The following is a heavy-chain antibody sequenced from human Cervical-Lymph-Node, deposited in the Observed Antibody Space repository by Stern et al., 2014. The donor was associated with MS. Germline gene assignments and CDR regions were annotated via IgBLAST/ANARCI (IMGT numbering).Heavy chain of an antibody. V-gene: IGHV3-21*01. CDR3: ARARVGDYARSPHLDS. CDR2: ISNNSTHT. D-gene: IGHD4-17*01. Sequence: EVQLGESGGGLVKPGESLRLSCDASGFTFSHYSINWVRQAPGKGLEWMSSISNNSTHTYYAHSVEGRFTISSNSAKDSVSLHMVTLRAEDTAVYYCARARVGDYARSPHLDSWGQGTLVTVSS. CDR1: GFTFSHYS. J-gene: IGHJ4*02.